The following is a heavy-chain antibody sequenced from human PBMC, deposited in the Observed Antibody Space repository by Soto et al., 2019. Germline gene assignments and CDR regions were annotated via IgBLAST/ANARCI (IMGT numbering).Heavy chain of an antibody. CDR1: GFTFGDYA. V-gene: IGHV3-49*04. D-gene: IGHD1-20*01. CDR2: IRSKAYGGTT. CDR3: TRGPKVGYNWNGAHY. Sequence: PGGSLRLSCTASGFTFGDYAMSWVRQAPGKGLEWVGFIRSKAYGGTTEYAASVKGRFTISRDDSKGIAYLQMNSLKTEDTAVYYCTRGPKVGYNWNGAHYWGQGSLVTVSS. J-gene: IGHJ4*02.